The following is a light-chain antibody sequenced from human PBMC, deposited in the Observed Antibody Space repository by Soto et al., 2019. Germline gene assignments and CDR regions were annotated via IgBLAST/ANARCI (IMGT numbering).Light chain of an antibody. J-gene: IGLJ2*01. V-gene: IGLV2-8*01. CDR3: ASYTGSDTLV. CDR2: EVS. Sequence: QSALTQPPSAAGSPGQSVTISCTGTSSDVGGYNYVSWYQKHPGKAPKLMIYEVSKRPSGVPDRLSGSKSGNTASLTVSGLQVEDEADYYCASYTGSDTLVFGGGTKLTVL. CDR1: SSDVGGYNY.